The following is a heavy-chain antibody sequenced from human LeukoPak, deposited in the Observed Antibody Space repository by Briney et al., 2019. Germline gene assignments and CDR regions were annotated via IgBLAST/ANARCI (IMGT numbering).Heavy chain of an antibody. CDR2: INPNSGGT. D-gene: IGHD2-15*01. CDR1: GYTFSGYY. CDR3: ARRYCSGGSCYFNWFDP. V-gene: IGHV1-2*02. Sequence: ASVKVSCKASGYTFSGYYMHWVRQAPGQGLEWMGWINPNSGGTNYAQKFQGRVTMTRDTSISTAYMELSRLRSDDTAVYYCARRYCSGGSCYFNWFDPWGQGTLVTVSS. J-gene: IGHJ5*02.